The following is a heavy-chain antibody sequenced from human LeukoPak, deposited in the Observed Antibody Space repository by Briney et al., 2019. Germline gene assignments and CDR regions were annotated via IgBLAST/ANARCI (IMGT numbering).Heavy chain of an antibody. CDR2: IYYSGST. J-gene: IGHJ4*02. CDR1: GFTFTSYS. D-gene: IGHD3-10*01. CDR3: AREGENMVRGVSSVYFDY. Sequence: PGGSLRLSCAASGFTFTSYSMNWVRQAPGKGLEWIGYIYYSGSTNYNPSLKSRVTISVDTSKNQFSLKLSSVTAADTAVYYCAREGENMVRGVSSVYFDYWGQGTLVTVSS. V-gene: IGHV4-59*12.